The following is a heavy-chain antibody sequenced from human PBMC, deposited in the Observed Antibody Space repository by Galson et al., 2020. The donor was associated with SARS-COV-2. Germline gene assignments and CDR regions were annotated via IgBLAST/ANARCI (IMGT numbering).Heavy chain of an antibody. Sequence: GESLKISCVASGFTFSDYYMDWARQAPGKGLEWVARIRNRADRLTTEYAASVKDRFIISRDDSKNSLFLQMSSLEVEDTAMYYCGRGPSVGRHSNDFWGQGTLVTVSS. CDR3: GRGPSVGRHSNDF. V-gene: IGHV3-72*01. CDR1: GFTFSDYY. J-gene: IGHJ4*02. CDR2: IRNRADRLTT. D-gene: IGHD1-26*01.